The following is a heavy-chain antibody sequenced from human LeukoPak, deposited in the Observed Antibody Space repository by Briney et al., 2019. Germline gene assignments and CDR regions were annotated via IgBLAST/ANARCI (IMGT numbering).Heavy chain of an antibody. CDR1: GDSISSSNYY. Sequence: SETLALTCIVSGDSISSSNYYWGWIRQPPGKGLEWIGTIFYSGTTDYNPSLKSRVTISIDTAKNQFSLKLSSVTAADTAVYYCARDGARLVYSNYNYYMDVWGKGTTVTVSS. CDR2: IFYSGTT. D-gene: IGHD4-11*01. CDR3: ARDGARLVYSNYNYYMDV. V-gene: IGHV4-39*07. J-gene: IGHJ6*03.